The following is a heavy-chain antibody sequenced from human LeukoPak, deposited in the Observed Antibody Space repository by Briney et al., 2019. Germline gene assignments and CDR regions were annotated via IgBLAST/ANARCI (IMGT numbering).Heavy chain of an antibody. CDR2: IGVRSTTK. CDR3: ARERRPANYGTATFDY. CDR1: GFTFNSYG. J-gene: IGHJ4*02. D-gene: IGHD3-10*01. Sequence: PGGSLRLSCAASGFTFNSYGMNWVRQAPGKGLEWLSYIGVRSTTKHYADSVQGPFTISRDNAKSSLYLQMNSLRDEDTAVYFCARERRPANYGTATFDYWGQGTLVTVSS. V-gene: IGHV3-48*02.